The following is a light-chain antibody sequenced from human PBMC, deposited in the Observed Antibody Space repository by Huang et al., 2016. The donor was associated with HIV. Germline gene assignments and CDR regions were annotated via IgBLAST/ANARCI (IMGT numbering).Light chain of an antibody. V-gene: IGKV2-30*02. J-gene: IGKJ5*01. CDR1: HSLEHSDGKIY. CDR3: MQGTHWPPVT. CDR2: KVS. Sequence: DVVMTQSPLLLPVTLGQPAAISCRASHSLEHSDGKIYLNWFHQRQGQSPRRLLYKVSLQDSGVLDRFSGGGSVTDVTLTISRVETEDVGIYYCMQGTHWPPVTFGQGTRLEIK.